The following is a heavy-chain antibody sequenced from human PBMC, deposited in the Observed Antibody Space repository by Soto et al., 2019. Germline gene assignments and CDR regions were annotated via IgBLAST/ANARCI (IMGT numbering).Heavy chain of an antibody. CDR3: ARLAKRVTIFGVAPFDY. CDR2: IYYSGST. J-gene: IGHJ4*02. Sequence: SETLSLTCTVSGGSISSSSYYWGWIRQPPGKGLEWIGSIYYSGSTYYNPSLKSRVTISVDTSKNQFSLKLSSVTAADTAVYYCARLAKRVTIFGVAPFDYWGQGTQVTVS. V-gene: IGHV4-39*01. CDR1: GGSISSSSYY. D-gene: IGHD3-3*01.